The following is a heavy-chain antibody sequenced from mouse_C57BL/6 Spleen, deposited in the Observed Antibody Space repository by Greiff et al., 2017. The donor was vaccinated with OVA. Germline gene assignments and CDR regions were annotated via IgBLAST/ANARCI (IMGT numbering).Heavy chain of an antibody. CDR3: AKDITTDYYAMDY. CDR1: GFSLTSYG. D-gene: IGHD1-1*01. J-gene: IGHJ4*01. V-gene: IGHV2-5*01. Sequence: QVQLKESGPGLVQPSQSLSITCTVSGFSLTSYGVHWVRQSPGKGLEWLGVIWRGGSTDYNAAFMSRLSITKDNSKCQVFFKMNSLQADDTAIYYCAKDITTDYYAMDYWGQGTSVTVSS. CDR2: IWRGGST.